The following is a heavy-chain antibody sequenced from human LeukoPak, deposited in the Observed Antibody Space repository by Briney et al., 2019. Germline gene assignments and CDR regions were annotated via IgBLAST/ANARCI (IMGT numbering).Heavy chain of an antibody. CDR3: ARNLYGSGSYNGSV. CDR1: GFTVSSNY. J-gene: IGHJ4*02. D-gene: IGHD3-10*01. CDR2: IYSCGST. Sequence: GGSLRLSCAASGFTVSSNYMSWVRQAPGKGLEWVSVIYSCGSTYYADSVKGRFTISRDNSKNTLYLQMNSLRAEDTAVYYCARNLYGSGSYNGSVWGQGTLVTVSS. V-gene: IGHV3-66*03.